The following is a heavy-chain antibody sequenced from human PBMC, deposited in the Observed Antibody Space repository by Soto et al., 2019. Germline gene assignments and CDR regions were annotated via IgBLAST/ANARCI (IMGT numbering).Heavy chain of an antibody. CDR3: TRAPCGAGCFGLNWFDP. D-gene: IGHD3-3*01. CDR2: IKSRADGETT. V-gene: IGHV3-15*01. Sequence: EVQLVESGGGLVKPGESLRLSCVVSGFTFSTAWMTWVRQAPGKGLEWVGRIKSRADGETTDYAAPVKVRFYIFRDDSQNTLYLQMNSLETDDTAVYYCTRAPCGAGCFGLNWFDPWGQGTLVTVSS. CDR1: GFTFSTAW. J-gene: IGHJ5*02.